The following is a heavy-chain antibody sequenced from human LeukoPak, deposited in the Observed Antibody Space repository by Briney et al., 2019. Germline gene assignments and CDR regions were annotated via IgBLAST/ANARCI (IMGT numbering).Heavy chain of an antibody. J-gene: IGHJ4*02. D-gene: IGHD2-21*02. CDR3: ARDFLVTTRDY. CDR2: ISGSGGST. V-gene: IGHV3-23*01. Sequence: GGSLRLSCAASGFTFSSYAMSWVRQAPGKGLEWVSAISGSGGSTYYADSVKGRFTISRDNAKNSLYLQMNSLRAEDTAVYYCARDFLVTTRDYWGQGTLVTVSS. CDR1: GFTFSSYA.